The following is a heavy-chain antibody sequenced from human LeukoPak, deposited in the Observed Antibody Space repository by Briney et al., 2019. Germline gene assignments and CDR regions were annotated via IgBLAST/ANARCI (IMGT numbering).Heavy chain of an antibody. CDR1: GFTFSSYS. V-gene: IGHV3-21*01. Sequence: PGGSLRLTCAASGFTFSSYSMNWVRQAPGKGLEWVSSISSSSSYIYYADSVKGRFTISRDNAKNSLYLQMNSLRAEDTAVYYCARERLGELSSYFDYWGQGTLVTVSS. CDR2: ISSSSSYI. J-gene: IGHJ4*02. CDR3: ARERLGELSSYFDY. D-gene: IGHD3-16*02.